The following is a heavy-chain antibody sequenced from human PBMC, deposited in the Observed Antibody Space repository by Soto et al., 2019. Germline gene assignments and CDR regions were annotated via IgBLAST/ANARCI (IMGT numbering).Heavy chain of an antibody. Sequence: QVQLVQSGAEVKKPGSSVKVSCKASGGTFSSYAISWVRQAPGQGLEWMGGIIPIFGTANYAKKFQGRVTIAADESTSTAYMELSSLRSEDTAVYYCAGVLQGDGDMAFDIWGQGTMVTVSS. CDR2: IIPIFGTA. CDR3: AGVLQGDGDMAFDI. J-gene: IGHJ3*02. CDR1: GGTFSSYA. V-gene: IGHV1-69*01. D-gene: IGHD4-4*01.